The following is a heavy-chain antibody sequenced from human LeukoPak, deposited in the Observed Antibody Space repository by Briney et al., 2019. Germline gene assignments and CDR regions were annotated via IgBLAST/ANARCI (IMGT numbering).Heavy chain of an antibody. V-gene: IGHV4-34*01. CDR3: AREDTVTRVLDY. CDR2: INHSGST. J-gene: IGHJ4*02. Sequence: SETLSLTCAVYGGSFSGYYWSWIRQPPGKGLXXXGEINHSGSTNYNPSLKSRVTISVDTSKNQFSLKLSSVTAADTAVYYCAREDTVTRVLDYWGQGTLVTVSS. CDR1: GGSFSGYY. D-gene: IGHD4-17*01.